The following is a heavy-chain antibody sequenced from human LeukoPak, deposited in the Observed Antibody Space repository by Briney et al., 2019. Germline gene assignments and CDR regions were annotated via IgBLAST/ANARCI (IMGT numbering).Heavy chain of an antibody. CDR1: GGSISSGDYY. CDR3: ARVVGIAVAAYFDY. V-gene: IGHV4-30-4*01. D-gene: IGHD6-19*01. Sequence: SQTLSLTCTVSGGSISSGDYYWSWIRXXXXXGLEWIGYIYYSGSTYYNPSLKSRVTISVDTSKNQFSLKLSSVTAADTAVYYCARVVGIAVAAYFDYWGQGTLVTVSS. CDR2: IYYSGST. J-gene: IGHJ4*02.